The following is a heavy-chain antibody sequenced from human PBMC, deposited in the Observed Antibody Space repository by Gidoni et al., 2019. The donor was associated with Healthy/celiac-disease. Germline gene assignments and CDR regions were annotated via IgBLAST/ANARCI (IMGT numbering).Heavy chain of an antibody. CDR1: GGSIRSSSYY. Sequence: QLQLQESGPGLVKPSETLSLTCPVSGGSIRSSSYYWGWIRQPPGKGLEWIGSIYYSGSTYYNPSLKSRVTISVDTSKNQFSLKLSSVTAADTAVYYCARQLGYCSSTSCYSFDYWGQGTLVTVSS. CDR3: ARQLGYCSSTSCYSFDY. V-gene: IGHV4-39*01. D-gene: IGHD2-2*01. CDR2: IYYSGST. J-gene: IGHJ4*02.